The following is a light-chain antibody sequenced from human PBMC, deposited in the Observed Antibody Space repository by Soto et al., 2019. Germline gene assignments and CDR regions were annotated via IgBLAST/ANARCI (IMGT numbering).Light chain of an antibody. J-gene: IGKJ1*01. V-gene: IGKV1-5*01. CDR2: DAS. Sequence: DIQMTQSPSTLSASVGDRVTITCRASQSISNWLAWCQQKPGKAPNLLIYDASSLKSGVPSRFSGSGSGTEFTLTISSLQPDDFATYYCQQYNSYWTFGQGTKVDIK. CDR1: QSISNW. CDR3: QQYNSYWT.